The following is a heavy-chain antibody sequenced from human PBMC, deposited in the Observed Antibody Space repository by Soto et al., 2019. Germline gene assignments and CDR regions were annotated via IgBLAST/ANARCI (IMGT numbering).Heavy chain of an antibody. CDR3: SRGEGSIVGVPGAIGNNWFDP. V-gene: IGHV4-34*01. D-gene: IGHD2-2*01. J-gene: IGHJ5*02. CDR1: GGSFSGYY. CDR2: INHSGST. Sequence: QVQLQQWGAGLLKPSETLSLTCAVYGGSFSGYYWSWIRQPPGKGLEWIGEINHSGSTNYTPSLKSRVTISVDASKKQFSLKLSSVAAADTAVYYWSRGEGSIVGVPGAIGNNWFDPWGQGTLVTVSS.